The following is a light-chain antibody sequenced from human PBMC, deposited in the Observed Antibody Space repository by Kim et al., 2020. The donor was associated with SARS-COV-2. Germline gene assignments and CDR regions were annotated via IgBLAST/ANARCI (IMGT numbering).Light chain of an antibody. CDR2: GKN. J-gene: IGLJ1*01. CDR1: SLRSYY. V-gene: IGLV3-19*01. CDR3: NSRDNSGNHLRV. Sequence: SSELTQDPAVSVALGQTVRITCQGDSLRSYYASWYQQKPGQAPILVIYGKNNWPSGIPDRFSGSSSGNTASLTITGAQAEDEADYYCNSRDNSGNHLRVFGTGTKVTVL.